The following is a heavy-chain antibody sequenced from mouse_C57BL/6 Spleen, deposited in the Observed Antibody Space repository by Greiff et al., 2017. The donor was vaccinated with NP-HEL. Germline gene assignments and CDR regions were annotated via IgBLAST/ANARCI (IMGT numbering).Heavy chain of an antibody. D-gene: IGHD1-1*01. CDR1: GYTFTSYW. Sequence: QVQLKQPGAELVKPGASVKMSCKASGYTFTSYWITWVKQRPGQGLEWIGDIYPGSGSTNYNEKFKSKATLTVDTSSSTAYMQLSSLTSEDSAVYYCARWGLGSSYYFDYWGQGTTLTVSS. V-gene: IGHV1-55*01. CDR3: ARWGLGSSYYFDY. CDR2: IYPGSGST. J-gene: IGHJ2*01.